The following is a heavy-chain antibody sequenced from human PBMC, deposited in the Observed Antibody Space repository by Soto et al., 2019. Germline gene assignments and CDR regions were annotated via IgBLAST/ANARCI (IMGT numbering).Heavy chain of an antibody. J-gene: IGHJ6*03. CDR3: ARVDIVVVVAATLGYYYYMDV. Sequence: SCAASGFTFSNYWMSWVRQAPGKGLEWVANIKQDGSEKYYVDSVKGRFTISRDNAKNSLYLQMNSLRAEDTAVYYCARVDIVVVVAATLGYYYYMDVWGKGTTVTVSS. CDR2: IKQDGSEK. V-gene: IGHV3-7*04. D-gene: IGHD2-15*01. CDR1: GFTFSNYW.